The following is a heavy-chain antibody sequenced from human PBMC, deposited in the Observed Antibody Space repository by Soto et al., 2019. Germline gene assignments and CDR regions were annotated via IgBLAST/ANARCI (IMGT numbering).Heavy chain of an antibody. CDR2: IIPILGIA. Sequence: PVNRSRKTSGDTYSSDTSSWVRQAHGKGLEWMGRIIPILGIANYAQKFQGRVTITADKSTSTAYMELSSLRSEDTAVYYCAPSLGYCSGGSRPVVDLRGRGTLVTVFS. J-gene: IGHJ2*01. CDR1: GDTYSSDT. CDR3: APSLGYCSGGSRPVVDL. D-gene: IGHD2-15*01. V-gene: IGHV1-69*02.